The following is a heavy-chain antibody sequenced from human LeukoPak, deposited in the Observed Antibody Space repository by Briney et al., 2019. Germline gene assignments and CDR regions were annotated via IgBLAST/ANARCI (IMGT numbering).Heavy chain of an antibody. CDR2: IYPGDSDT. CDR1: GYTFTTYW. V-gene: IGHV5-51*01. Sequence: GESLKISCKVSGYTFTTYWIGWVRQMPGKGLEWMGIIYPGDSDTRYSPSFQGQVTISADKSISTAYLQWSSLKASDTAMYYCARGGGVPAAILNYWGQGTLVTVSS. D-gene: IGHD2-2*02. J-gene: IGHJ4*02. CDR3: ARGGGVPAAILNY.